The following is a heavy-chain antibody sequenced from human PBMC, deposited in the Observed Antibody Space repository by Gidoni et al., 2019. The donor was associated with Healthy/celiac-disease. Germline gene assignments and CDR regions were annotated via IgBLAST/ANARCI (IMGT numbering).Heavy chain of an antibody. D-gene: IGHD1-26*01. CDR2: INPNSGGT. CDR3: ARGLSGSYSSWFDP. J-gene: IGHJ5*02. CDR1: GYTFTGYY. V-gene: IGHV1-2*02. Sequence: QVPLVQSGAEVKKPGASVKVSCKASGYTFTGYYMHWVRQAPGQGLACMGWINPNSGGTNYAQKLQGRVTMTRDTSISTAYMELSRLRSDDTAVYYCARGLSGSYSSWFDPWGQGTLVTVSS.